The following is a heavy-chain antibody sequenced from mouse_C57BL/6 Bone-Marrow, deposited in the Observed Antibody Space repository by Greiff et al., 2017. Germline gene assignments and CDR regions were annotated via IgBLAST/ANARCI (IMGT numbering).Heavy chain of an antibody. J-gene: IGHJ2*01. V-gene: IGHV5-6*01. CDR3: ARHEGMVTTFDY. Sequence: EVQLVESGGDLVKPGGSLKLSCAASGFTFSSYGMSWVRQTPDKRLEWVATISRGGSYTYYPDSVKGRFTITRDNAKNTLYLQMSSLKSEDTAMYYCARHEGMVTTFDYWGQGTTLTVSS. CDR2: ISRGGSYT. D-gene: IGHD2-3*01. CDR1: GFTFSSYG.